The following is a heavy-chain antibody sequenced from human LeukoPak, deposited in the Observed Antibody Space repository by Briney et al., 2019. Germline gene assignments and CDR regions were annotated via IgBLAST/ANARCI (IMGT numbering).Heavy chain of an antibody. CDR1: GYTFTGYY. D-gene: IGHD2-21*01. J-gene: IGHJ3*02. V-gene: IGHV1-2*02. Sequence: SVKVSCKASGYTFTGYYMHWVRQAPGQGLEWMGWINPNSGGTNYAQRFQGRVTMTRDTSISTAYMELSRLRSDDTAVYYCARGAYCGGDCYLGAFDIWGQGTMVTVSS. CDR3: ARGAYCGGDCYLGAFDI. CDR2: INPNSGGT.